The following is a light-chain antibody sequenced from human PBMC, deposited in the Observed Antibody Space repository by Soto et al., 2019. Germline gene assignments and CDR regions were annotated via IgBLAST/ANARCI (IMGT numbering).Light chain of an antibody. V-gene: IGLV2-14*01. CDR3: SSYANSDTVI. CDR2: DVS. J-gene: IGLJ2*01. CDR1: SSDVGTYNF. Sequence: QSVLTQPASVSGSPGQSITISCTGTSSDVGTYNFVSWYRQHPVKAPILIIFDVSSRPSGISNRFSGSKSGNTASLTISGVQAEDEADYYCSSYANSDTVIFGGGTKLTGL.